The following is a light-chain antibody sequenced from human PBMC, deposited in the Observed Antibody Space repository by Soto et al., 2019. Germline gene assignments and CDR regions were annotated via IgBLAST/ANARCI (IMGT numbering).Light chain of an antibody. V-gene: IGLV1-47*01. CDR1: SSNIGSNY. CDR3: AAWDDSLSGPV. J-gene: IGLJ7*01. CDR2: RNN. Sequence: QSALTQPPSASGTPGQRVTISCSGSSSNIGSNYVYWYQQLPGTAPKLLIYRNNQRPSGVPDRFSGSKSGTSASLAISGLRSEDAADYYCAAWDDSLSGPVFGGGTQLTVL.